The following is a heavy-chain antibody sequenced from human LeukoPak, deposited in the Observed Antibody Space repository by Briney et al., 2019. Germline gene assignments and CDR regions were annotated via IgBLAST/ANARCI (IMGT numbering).Heavy chain of an antibody. J-gene: IGHJ4*02. V-gene: IGHV3-48*02. CDR1: GFTFSSYS. D-gene: IGHD1-26*01. CDR3: ARDIVGATKDY. CDR2: ISSSSTI. Sequence: GGSLRLSCVASGFTFSSYSMNWVRQAPGKELEWVSYISSSSTIYYADSVKGRFTISRDNAKNSLYLQMNSLRDEDTAVYYCARDIVGATKDYWGQGTLVTVSS.